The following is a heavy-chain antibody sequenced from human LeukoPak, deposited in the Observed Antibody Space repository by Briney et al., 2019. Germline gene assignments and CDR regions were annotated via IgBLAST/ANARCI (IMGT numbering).Heavy chain of an antibody. CDR2: IWYDGSNK. J-gene: IGHJ6*03. CDR3: AKDRGSSSPGGYYYYYYMDV. D-gene: IGHD6-13*01. Sequence: GGSLRLSCAASRFTFSSYGMHWVRQAPGKGLEWVAVIWYDGSNKYYADSVKGRFTISRDNSKNTLYLQMNSLRAEDTAVYYCAKDRGSSSPGGYYYYYYMDVWGKGTTVTVSS. V-gene: IGHV3-33*06. CDR1: RFTFSSYG.